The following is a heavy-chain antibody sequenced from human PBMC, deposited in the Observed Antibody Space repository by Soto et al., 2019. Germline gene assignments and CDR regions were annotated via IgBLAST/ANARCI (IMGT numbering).Heavy chain of an antibody. CDR1: GFTFSSYA. CDR2: ISGSGGST. V-gene: IGHV3-23*01. Sequence: GGSLRLSCAASGFTFSSYAMSWVRQAPGKGLEWVSAISGSGGSTYYADSVKGRFTISRDNSKNTLYLQMNSLRAEDTAVYYCAKDLVHDHSNSSGWFMPDAFDIWGQGTMVTVSS. D-gene: IGHD6-19*01. J-gene: IGHJ3*02. CDR3: AKDLVHDHSNSSGWFMPDAFDI.